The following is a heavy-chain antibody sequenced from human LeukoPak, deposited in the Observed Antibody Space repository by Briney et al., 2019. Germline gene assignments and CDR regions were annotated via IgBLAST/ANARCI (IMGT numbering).Heavy chain of an antibody. Sequence: GGSLRLSCAASGFMFSTYAMSWVRQAPGKGLEWVSYISSSGSTIYYADSVKGRFTISRDNAKNSLYLQMNSLRAEDTAVYYCASADGQQLAPFDYWGQGTLVTVSS. CDR1: GFMFSTYA. V-gene: IGHV3-48*04. CDR3: ASADGQQLAPFDY. CDR2: ISSSGSTI. J-gene: IGHJ4*02. D-gene: IGHD6-13*01.